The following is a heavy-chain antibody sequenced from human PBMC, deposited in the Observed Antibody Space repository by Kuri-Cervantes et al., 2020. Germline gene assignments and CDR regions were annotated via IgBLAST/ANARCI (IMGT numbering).Heavy chain of an antibody. Sequence: ESLKISCAASGFTFSDYYMSWIRQAPGKGLEWIGYIYYTGSTGYNPSLKSRVSISVDTSKNQFSLKLSSVTAADTAVYYCARDSTRGSGWYGWGNAKTYNWFDPWGQGTLVTVSS. J-gene: IGHJ5*02. CDR3: ARDSTRGSGWYGWGNAKTYNWFDP. CDR2: IYYTGST. CDR1: GFTFSDYY. V-gene: IGHV4-59*01. D-gene: IGHD6-19*01.